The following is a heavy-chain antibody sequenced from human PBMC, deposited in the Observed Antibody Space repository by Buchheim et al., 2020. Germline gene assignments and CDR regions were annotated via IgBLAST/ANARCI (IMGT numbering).Heavy chain of an antibody. Sequence: QVQLVESGGGVVQPGRSLRLSCAASGFTFSSYAMHWVRQAPGKGLEWVAVISYDGSNKYYADSVKGRFTISRDNSKNTLYLQMNSLRAEDTAVYYCARAGWDGSGWYFYYYGMDVWGQGTT. J-gene: IGHJ6*02. V-gene: IGHV3-30*04. CDR2: ISYDGSNK. D-gene: IGHD6-19*01. CDR3: ARAGWDGSGWYFYYYGMDV. CDR1: GFTFSSYA.